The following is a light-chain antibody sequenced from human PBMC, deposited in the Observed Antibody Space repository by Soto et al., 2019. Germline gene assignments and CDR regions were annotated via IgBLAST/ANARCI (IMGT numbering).Light chain of an antibody. V-gene: IGKV3-15*01. J-gene: IGKJ1*01. CDR2: GAS. Sequence: IVMTQSPATLSVSPGERATLSCRASQSVSSNLAWYQQKPGQAPRLLIYGASTRATGSPARFSGSGSGTEFTLTISSLQSEDFAVYYCQHYNNWPPWTFGQGTKVEIK. CDR3: QHYNNWPPWT. CDR1: QSVSSN.